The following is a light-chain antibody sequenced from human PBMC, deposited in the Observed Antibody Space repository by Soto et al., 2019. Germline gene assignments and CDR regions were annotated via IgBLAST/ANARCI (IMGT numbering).Light chain of an antibody. Sequence: AIQLTQSPSSLSASVGDRVTITCRASQDISGALAWYKQKPGKAPKLLLYDATSLESGVPSRFSGSGAGTDFTLTISSLQPEDFATYYCQQFNTYPFTFGPGTKVDIK. J-gene: IGKJ3*01. CDR1: QDISGA. V-gene: IGKV1-13*02. CDR2: DAT. CDR3: QQFNTYPFT.